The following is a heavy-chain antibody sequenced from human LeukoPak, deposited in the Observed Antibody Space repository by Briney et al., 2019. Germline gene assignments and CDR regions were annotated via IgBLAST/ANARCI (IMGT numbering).Heavy chain of an antibody. V-gene: IGHV4-61*02. CDR1: GASIISGSYY. D-gene: IGHD6-19*01. Sequence: PSQTLSLTCTVSGASIISGSYYWSWIRQPAGKGLEWIGRIYPSGSTNYNPSLKSRVAISVDTSKNQFSLKLNSVTAADTAVYYCARSTGSSGWRYFDYWGQGTLVTVSS. J-gene: IGHJ4*02. CDR3: ARSTGSSGWRYFDY. CDR2: IYPSGST.